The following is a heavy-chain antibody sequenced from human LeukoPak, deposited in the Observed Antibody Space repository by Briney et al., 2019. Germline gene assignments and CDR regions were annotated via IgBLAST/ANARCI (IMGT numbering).Heavy chain of an antibody. J-gene: IGHJ4*02. Sequence: SETLSLTCAVSGGSISSNNWWGWVRQPPGKGLEWIGEIYHSGTTNYSPSLKSRVTISVDTSKNRFSLKLSSVTAADTAVYYCARVMGSGWTGFDYWGQGTLVTVSS. CDR1: GGSISSNNW. CDR2: IYHSGTT. CDR3: ARVMGSGWTGFDY. D-gene: IGHD6-19*01. V-gene: IGHV4-4*02.